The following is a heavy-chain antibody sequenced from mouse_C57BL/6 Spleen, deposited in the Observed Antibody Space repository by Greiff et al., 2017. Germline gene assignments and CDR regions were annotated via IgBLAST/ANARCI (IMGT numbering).Heavy chain of an antibody. CDR3: ARGRGYYGNYEFAY. Sequence: DVMLVESGGGLVKPGGSLKLSCAASGFTFSDYGMHWVRQAPEKGLEWVAYISSGSSTIYYADTVKGRFTISRDNAKNTLFLQMTSLRSEDTAMYYCARGRGYYGNYEFAYWGQGTLVTVSA. CDR1: GFTFSDYG. CDR2: ISSGSSTI. V-gene: IGHV5-17*01. D-gene: IGHD2-1*01. J-gene: IGHJ3*01.